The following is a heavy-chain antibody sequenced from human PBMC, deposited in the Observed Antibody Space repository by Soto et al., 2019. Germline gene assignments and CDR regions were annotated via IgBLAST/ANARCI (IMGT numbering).Heavy chain of an antibody. CDR3: ARVTESDAFDI. CDR2: IHHRGSI. V-gene: IGHV4-4*02. Sequence: SETLSLTCAVSSGSISSINWWSWGRQPPGKGLEWIGEIHHRGSINYSPSLSSRLTISVDKSKNQFSLNLSSVTAADTAVYYCARVTESDAFDIWGQGTMVTVSS. CDR1: SGSISSINW. J-gene: IGHJ3*02.